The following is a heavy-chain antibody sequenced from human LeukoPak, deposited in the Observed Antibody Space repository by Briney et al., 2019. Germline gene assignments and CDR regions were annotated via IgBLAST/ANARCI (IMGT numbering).Heavy chain of an antibody. CDR3: ARVRVRITIFGVVIDRQFDY. CDR2: INHSGST. V-gene: IGHV4-34*01. D-gene: IGHD3-3*01. Sequence: NPSETLSLTCAVYGGSFSGYYWSWIRQPPGKGLEWIGEINHSGSTNYNPSLKSRVTISVHTSKNQFSLKLSSVTAADTAVYYCARVRVRITIFGVVIDRQFDYWGQGTLVTVSS. CDR1: GGSFSGYY. J-gene: IGHJ4*02.